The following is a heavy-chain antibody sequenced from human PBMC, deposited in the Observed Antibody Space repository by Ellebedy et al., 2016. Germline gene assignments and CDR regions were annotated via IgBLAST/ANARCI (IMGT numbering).Heavy chain of an antibody. J-gene: IGHJ4*02. CDR3: ARDQSTAGPTTCDY. Sequence: GGSLRLSCAASGFTFSRSWMHWVRQAPGEGLVWVSRINTDGSDTIYADSVKGRFTISRDNAKNTLYLQMNSLRAEDTAVYYCARDQSTAGPTTCDYWGQGTLVAVSS. D-gene: IGHD1-1*01. CDR1: GFTFSRSW. CDR2: INTDGSDT. V-gene: IGHV3-74*01.